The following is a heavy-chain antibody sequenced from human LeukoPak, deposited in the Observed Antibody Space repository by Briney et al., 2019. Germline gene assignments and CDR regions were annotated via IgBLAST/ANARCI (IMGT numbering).Heavy chain of an antibody. CDR2: INSDGSST. D-gene: IGHD3-22*01. Sequence: GGSLRLSCAASGFTFSSYWMHWVRQAPGKGLVWVSRINSDGSSTSYADSVKGRFTISRDNAKNTLYLLMNSLRAEDTAVYYCARERAYYYDSSGPYGMDVWGQGTTVTVSS. CDR1: GFTFSSYW. J-gene: IGHJ6*02. V-gene: IGHV3-74*01. CDR3: ARERAYYYDSSGPYGMDV.